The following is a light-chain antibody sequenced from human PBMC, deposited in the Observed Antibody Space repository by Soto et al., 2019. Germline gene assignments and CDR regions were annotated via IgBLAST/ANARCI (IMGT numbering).Light chain of an antibody. J-gene: IGKJ2*01. Sequence: DIQMTQSPSILSASVGDRVTITCRASQSVSSWLAWYQQRPGKAPKILIYKASTLESGVPSRFSGSGSGTDFTLTLSSLQPDDFATYFCQQYDNYPYTFGQGTKLEIK. CDR2: KAS. CDR3: QQYDNYPYT. CDR1: QSVSSW. V-gene: IGKV1-5*03.